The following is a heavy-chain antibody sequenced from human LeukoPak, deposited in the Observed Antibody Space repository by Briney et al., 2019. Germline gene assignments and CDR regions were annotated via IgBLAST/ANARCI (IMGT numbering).Heavy chain of an antibody. CDR3: ARERERGYCTNGVCYNGWFDP. V-gene: IGHV1-69*05. Sequence: GSSVKVSCKASGGTFSSYAISWVRQAPGQGLEWMGGIIPIFGTANYAQKFQGRVTITTDESTSTAYMELSSLRSEDTAVYYCARERERGYCTNGVCYNGWFDPWGQGTLVTVSS. CDR1: GGTFSSYA. J-gene: IGHJ5*02. D-gene: IGHD2-8*01. CDR2: IIPIFGTA.